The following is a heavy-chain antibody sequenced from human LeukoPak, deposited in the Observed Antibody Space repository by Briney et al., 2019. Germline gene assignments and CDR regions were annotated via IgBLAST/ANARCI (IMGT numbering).Heavy chain of an antibody. D-gene: IGHD3-3*01. J-gene: IGHJ3*02. V-gene: IGHV1-8*01. CDR3: ARRLAPYYDFWSGAGAFDI. CDR2: MNPNNGDT. Sequence: ASVKVSCKASGYSSTSYEINWVRQATGQGLEWMGRMNPNNGDTDFAQRFQGRVTMTRNTSISTAYMELSSLRSEDTAVYFCARRLAPYYDFWSGAGAFDIWGQGTMVTVSS. CDR1: GYSSTSYE.